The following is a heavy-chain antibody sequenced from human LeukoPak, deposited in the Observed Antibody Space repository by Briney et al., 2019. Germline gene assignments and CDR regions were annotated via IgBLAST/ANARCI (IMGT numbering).Heavy chain of an antibody. V-gene: IGHV4-34*01. J-gene: IGHJ4*02. Sequence: SETLSLTCAVYGGSFSGYYWSWIRQPPGKGLEWIGEINHSGSTNYNPSLKSRVTISVDTSKNQFSLKLSSVTAADTAVYYCTRGPQRWLQFGFDYWGQGTLVTVSS. CDR3: TRGPQRWLQFGFDY. D-gene: IGHD5-24*01. CDR1: GGSFSGYY. CDR2: INHSGST.